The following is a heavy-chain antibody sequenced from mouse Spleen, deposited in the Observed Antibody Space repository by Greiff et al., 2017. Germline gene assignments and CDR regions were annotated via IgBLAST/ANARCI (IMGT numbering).Heavy chain of an antibody. Sequence: VQLQQPGAELVRPGTSVKLSCKASGYTFTSYWMHWVKQRPGQGLEWIGVIDPSDSYTNYNQKFKGKATLTVDTSSSTAYMQLSSLTSEDSAVYYCARDDYDAFAYWGQGTLVTVSA. CDR2: IDPSDSYT. CDR1: GYTFTSYW. J-gene: IGHJ3*01. V-gene: IGHV1-59*01. D-gene: IGHD2-4*01. CDR3: ARDDYDAFAY.